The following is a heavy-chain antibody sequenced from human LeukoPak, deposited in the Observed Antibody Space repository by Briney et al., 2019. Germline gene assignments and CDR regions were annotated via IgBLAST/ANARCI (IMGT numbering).Heavy chain of an antibody. J-gene: IGHJ4*02. V-gene: IGHV3-48*02. CDR3: ARRDKRYFDY. CDR2: ISSSSSTI. D-gene: IGHD3-9*01. Sequence: GGSLRLSCAASGFTFSSYSMNWVRQAPGKGLEWVSYISSSSSTIYYADSVKGRFTISRDNAKNSLYLQMTSLRDEDTAVYYCARRDKRYFDYWGQGTLVTVSS. CDR1: GFTFSSYS.